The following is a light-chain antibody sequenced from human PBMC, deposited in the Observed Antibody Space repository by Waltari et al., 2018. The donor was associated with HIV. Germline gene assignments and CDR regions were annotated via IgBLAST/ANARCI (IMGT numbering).Light chain of an antibody. CDR1: SGPVTSGHH. V-gene: IGLV7-46*01. CDR3: LLSYSGARPAI. CDR2: DAN. J-gene: IGLJ2*01. Sequence: QAVVTQEPALTVSPGGTVTLTCGSSSGPVTSGHHPHWFQQKPGQAPRALIYDANNRQSWTPARFSGSPLGGKAALTLSDAQPEDEADYFCLLSYSGARPAIFGGGTKLSVL.